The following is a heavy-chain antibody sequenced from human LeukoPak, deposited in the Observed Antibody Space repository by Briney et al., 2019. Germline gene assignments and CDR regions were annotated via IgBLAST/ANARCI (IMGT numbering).Heavy chain of an antibody. V-gene: IGHV3-23*01. CDR2: ISGSGGST. Sequence: GGSLRLSCAASGFTFSSYAMSWVRQAPGKGLEWVSAISGSGGSTYYADSVKGRFTISRDNSKNTLYLQMNSLRAEDTAVYYCAKDHETIFGVADPFGAFDIWGQGTMVTVSS. D-gene: IGHD3-3*01. CDR1: GFTFSSYA. J-gene: IGHJ3*02. CDR3: AKDHETIFGVADPFGAFDI.